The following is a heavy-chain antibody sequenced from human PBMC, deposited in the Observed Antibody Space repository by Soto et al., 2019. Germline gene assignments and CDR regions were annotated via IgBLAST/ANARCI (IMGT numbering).Heavy chain of an antibody. CDR1: GGSIRSGGYY. CDR2: IYYSGNT. CDR3: ARDRLMATAGTARHYFGLDV. Sequence: KASETLSLTCTVSGGSIRSGGYYWSWVRQNPRKGLEWIGNIYYSGNTYYNRSLKSRLTISVDTSKNQFSLNLSSVTAADTAVYYCARDRLMATAGTARHYFGLDVWGQGTTVNVSS. J-gene: IGHJ6*02. D-gene: IGHD5-18*01. V-gene: IGHV4-31*03.